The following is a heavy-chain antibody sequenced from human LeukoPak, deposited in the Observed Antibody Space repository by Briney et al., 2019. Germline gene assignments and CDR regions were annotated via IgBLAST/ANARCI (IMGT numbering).Heavy chain of an antibody. CDR3: ASPAYSYGPLCC. J-gene: IGHJ4*02. CDR1: GGTFSSYA. Sequence: LVKVSCKASGGTFSSYAISWVRQAPGQGLEWMGGIIPIFGTANYAQKFQGRVTITADESTSTAYMELSSLRSEDTAVYYCASPAYSYGPLCCWGQGTLVTVSS. V-gene: IGHV1-69*13. D-gene: IGHD5-18*01. CDR2: IIPIFGTA.